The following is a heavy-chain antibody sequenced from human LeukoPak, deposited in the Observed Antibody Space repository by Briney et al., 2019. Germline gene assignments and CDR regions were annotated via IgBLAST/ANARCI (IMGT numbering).Heavy chain of an antibody. CDR3: AKTGRPNNSGWYRWFDP. CDR2: ICNSGGT. Sequence: SETLSLTCTVSGDSISTYYWSWIRQPPGKGLEWIGCICNSGGTNYNPSLKSRVTISVDTSKSQFSLSLSSVTAADTAVYYCAKTGRPNNSGWYRWFDPWGQGTLVTVSS. D-gene: IGHD6-19*01. CDR1: GDSISTYY. J-gene: IGHJ5*02. V-gene: IGHV4-4*09.